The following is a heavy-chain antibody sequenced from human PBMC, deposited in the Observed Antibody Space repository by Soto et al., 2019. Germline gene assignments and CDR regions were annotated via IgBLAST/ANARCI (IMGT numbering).Heavy chain of an antibody. CDR1: GDSISSGGYS. CDR3: AKVLMTGDRDHYNYYYGLDV. V-gene: IGHV4-30-2*01. D-gene: IGHD2-21*01. J-gene: IGHJ6*02. Sequence: SETLSLTCAVFGDSISSGGYSWGWIRQPPGKGLEWIGYSYHSGSTYYSPALKSRVTISLDMSKNQFSLELNSVTAADTAVYYCAKVLMTGDRDHYNYYYGLDVWGQGTTVTVSS. CDR2: SYHSGST.